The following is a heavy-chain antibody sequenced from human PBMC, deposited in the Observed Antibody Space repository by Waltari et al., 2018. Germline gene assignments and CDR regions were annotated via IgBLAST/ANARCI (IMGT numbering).Heavy chain of an antibody. Sequence: QVQLQQWGAGLLQPSETLSLTCAVYGGPFSGYYWGWVRQAPGKGLEWIGEIKHAGNRNQNPSLRSRVTMLVDTSKSQFSLKVNSVTAADTAVYFCVRLEDCSGPGGNCYSRDPFATDVWGQGTTVTVSS. V-gene: IGHV4-34*02. CDR2: IKHAGNR. CDR3: VRLEDCSGPGGNCYSRDPFATDV. CDR1: GGPFSGYY. J-gene: IGHJ6*02. D-gene: IGHD2-15*01.